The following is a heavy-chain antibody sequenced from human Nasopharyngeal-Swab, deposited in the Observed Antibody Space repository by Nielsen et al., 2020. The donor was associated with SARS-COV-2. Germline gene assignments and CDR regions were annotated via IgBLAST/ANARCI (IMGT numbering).Heavy chain of an antibody. CDR1: GGSISSGDYS. CDR2: VYSSGST. J-gene: IGHJ6*03. Sequence: SETLSLTCTVSGGSISSGDYSWSWVRQPAGKGLEWIGLVYSSGSTDYNPSLKSRVAISLDTSKNEVSLKLGSVTAADTALYYCARERGYYLLFNYYHYMDVWGKGTTVTVSS. CDR3: ARERGYYLLFNYYHYMDV. V-gene: IGHV4-61*02. D-gene: IGHD2/OR15-2a*01.